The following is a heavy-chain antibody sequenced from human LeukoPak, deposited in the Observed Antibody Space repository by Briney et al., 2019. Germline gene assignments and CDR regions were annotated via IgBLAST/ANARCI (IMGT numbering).Heavy chain of an antibody. CDR3: ARGLLTRAERPRYYYYMDV. J-gene: IGHJ6*03. CDR1: GGTFSSYA. V-gene: IGHV1-69*01. Sequence: ASVKVSCKASGGTFSSYAISWVRQAHGQGIEWMGGIIPIFGTAHYAQKFQGRVTITADESTSTAYFELSSLRSEDTAVYYCARGLLTRAERPRYYYYMDVWGKGTTVTVSS. CDR2: IIPIFGTA. D-gene: IGHD7-27*01.